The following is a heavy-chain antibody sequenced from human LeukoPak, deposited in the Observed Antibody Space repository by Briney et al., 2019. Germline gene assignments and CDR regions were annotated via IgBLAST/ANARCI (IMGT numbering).Heavy chain of an antibody. V-gene: IGHV1-2*02. CDR1: GYTFTGYY. J-gene: IGHJ6*03. CDR2: INPNSGGT. CDR3: ARDTGGYPPYYYYYMDV. D-gene: IGHD1-14*01. Sequence: ASVKVSCKASGYTFTGYYMHWVRQAPGQGLEWMGWINPNSGGTNYAQKLQGRVTMTTDTSTSTAYMELRSLRSDDTAVYYCARDTGGYPPYYYYYMDVWGKGTTVTVSS.